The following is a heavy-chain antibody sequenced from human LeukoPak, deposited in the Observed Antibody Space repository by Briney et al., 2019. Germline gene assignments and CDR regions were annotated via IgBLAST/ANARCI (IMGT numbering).Heavy chain of an antibody. CDR2: IYSSGST. CDR3: ARQYYYGSGSWGFDP. Sequence: SETLSLTCTVSGGSIRNYYWSWIRQPPGKGLEWIGYIYSSGSTNYNPSLKSRVTISVDMSKNQFSLKLRSVTAADTAVYYCARQYYYGSGSWGFDPWGQGTLVTVSS. CDR1: GGSIRNYY. D-gene: IGHD3-10*01. V-gene: IGHV4-59*01. J-gene: IGHJ5*02.